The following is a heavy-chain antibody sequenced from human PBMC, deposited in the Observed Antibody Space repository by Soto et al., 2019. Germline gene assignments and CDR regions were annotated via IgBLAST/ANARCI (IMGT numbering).Heavy chain of an antibody. CDR2: MNPDSGNT. CDR3: ARSVGGSNVNFDY. CDR1: GYTFTSYD. J-gene: IGHJ4*02. V-gene: IGHV1-8*01. Sequence: ASVKVSCKASGYTFTSYDINWVRQATGQGPEWMGWMNPDSGNTGYVQKFQGRVTMTRNTAISTAYMELSSLRSKDTAVYYCARSVGGSNVNFDYWGQGTLVTVSS. D-gene: IGHD3-10*01.